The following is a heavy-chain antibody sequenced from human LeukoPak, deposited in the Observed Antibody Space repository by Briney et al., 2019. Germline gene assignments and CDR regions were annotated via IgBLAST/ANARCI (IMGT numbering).Heavy chain of an antibody. CDR1: GYTFTSYY. CDR3: AREGGELELHYYDSSGYPPVY. D-gene: IGHD3-22*01. V-gene: IGHV1-46*01. CDR2: INPSGGST. J-gene: IGHJ4*02. Sequence: ASVKVSCKASGYTFTSYYMHWVRQAPAQGLEWMGIINPSGGSTSYAQKFQGRVTMTRDMSTSTVYMELSSLRSEDTAVYYCAREGGELELHYYDSSGYPPVYWGQGTLVTVSS.